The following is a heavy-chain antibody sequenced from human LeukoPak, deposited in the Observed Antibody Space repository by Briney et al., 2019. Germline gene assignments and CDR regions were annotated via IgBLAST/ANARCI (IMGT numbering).Heavy chain of an antibody. CDR1: GGSFSGYY. D-gene: IGHD6-19*01. V-gene: IGHV4-34*01. CDR3: ATAPKWVAVAGTGYYYYGMDV. J-gene: IGHJ6*02. Sequence: SETLSLTCAVYGGSFSGYYWSWIRQPPGKGLEWIGEINHSGSTNYNPSLKSRVTISVDTSKNQFSLKLSSVTAADTAVYDCATAPKWVAVAGTGYYYYGMDVWGQGTTVTVSS. CDR2: INHSGST.